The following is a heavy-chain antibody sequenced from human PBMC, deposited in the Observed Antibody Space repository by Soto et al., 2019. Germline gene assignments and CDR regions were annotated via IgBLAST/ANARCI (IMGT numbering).Heavy chain of an antibody. V-gene: IGHV1-69*13. CDR1: VGTFSSYA. CDR2: IIPIFGTA. CDR3: ASDLSSGSLLGYYGMDV. J-gene: IGHJ6*02. D-gene: IGHD6-19*01. Sequence: SGKVSCKASVGTFSSYAISWVRQAPGQGLEWMGGIIPIFGTANYAQKFQGRVTITADESTSTAYMELSSLRSEDTAVYYCASDLSSGSLLGYYGMDVWGQGTTVTVSS.